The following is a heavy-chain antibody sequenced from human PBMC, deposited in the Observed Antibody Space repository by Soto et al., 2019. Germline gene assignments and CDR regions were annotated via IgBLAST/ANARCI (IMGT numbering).Heavy chain of an antibody. CDR3: ARDSSGYYQFPNWFDP. CDR1: GFTVNNFA. V-gene: IGHV3-23*01. J-gene: IGHJ5*02. CDR2: ITGSGGGT. D-gene: IGHD3-22*01. Sequence: GGSLRLCCVASGFTVNNFAMSWVRQAPGKGLEWVSSITGSGGGTDYADSVKGRFTISRDNFKNTLYLQLDGLRVEDTAIYYCARDSSGYYQFPNWFDPWGQGALVTVSS.